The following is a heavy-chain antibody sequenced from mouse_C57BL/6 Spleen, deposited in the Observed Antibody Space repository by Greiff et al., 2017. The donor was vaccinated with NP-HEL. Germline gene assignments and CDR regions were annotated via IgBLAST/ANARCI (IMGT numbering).Heavy chain of an antibody. V-gene: IGHV1-82*01. D-gene: IGHD1-1*01. CDR3: ARSSYYFDY. J-gene: IGHJ2*01. CDR1: GYAFSSSW. Sequence: VQLVESGPELVKPGASVKISCKASGYAFSSSWMNWVKQRPGKGLEWIGRIYPGDGDTNYNGKFKGKATLTADKSSSTTYMQLSSLTSEDSAVYCCARSSYYFDYWGQGTTLTVSS. CDR2: IYPGDGDT.